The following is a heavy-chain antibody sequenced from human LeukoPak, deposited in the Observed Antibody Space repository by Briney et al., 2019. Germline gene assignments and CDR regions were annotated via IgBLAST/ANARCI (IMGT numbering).Heavy chain of an antibody. D-gene: IGHD1-14*01. V-gene: IGHV3-7*01. CDR2: IKEDGSEK. Sequence: GGSLRFSCAASGVTFSSYWMSWVRQAPGKGLEWVANIKEDGSEKYYVDSVKGRFTISRDNAKNSLYLQMNSLRAEDTAVYYCAKPTDYWGQGTLVTVSS. CDR1: GVTFSSYW. CDR3: AKPTDY. J-gene: IGHJ4*02.